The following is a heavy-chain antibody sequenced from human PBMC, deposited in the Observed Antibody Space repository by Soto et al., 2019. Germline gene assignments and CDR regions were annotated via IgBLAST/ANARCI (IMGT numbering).Heavy chain of an antibody. V-gene: IGHV4-59*12. J-gene: IGHJ6*02. Sequence: PSETLSLTCTVSGASISRYYWSWIRQSPGKGLEWIGYLYNTGSTIYNPSLKSRVTISVDTSKNQFSLKLSSVAAADTAVYYCAHRRGSGWYTRIMYGMDVWGQGTTVTVSS. CDR1: GASISRYY. CDR3: AHRRGSGWYTRIMYGMDV. CDR2: LYNTGST. D-gene: IGHD6-19*01.